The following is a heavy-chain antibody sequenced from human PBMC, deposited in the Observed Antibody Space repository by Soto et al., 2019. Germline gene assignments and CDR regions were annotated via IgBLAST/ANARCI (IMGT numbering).Heavy chain of an antibody. J-gene: IGHJ5*02. CDR3: ARWWSGSRQGFDP. V-gene: IGHV4-31*03. CDR2: IYYSGST. CDR1: GVSISSGDYY. Sequence: QVQLQESGPGLVKPSQTLSLTCTVSGVSISSGDYYWSWIRQHPGKGLEWIGYIYYSGSTYYNPSFKSRVTISVDTSKNLFSLKLSSVTAADTAVYYCARWWSGSRQGFDPWGQGTLVTVSS. D-gene: IGHD3-3*01.